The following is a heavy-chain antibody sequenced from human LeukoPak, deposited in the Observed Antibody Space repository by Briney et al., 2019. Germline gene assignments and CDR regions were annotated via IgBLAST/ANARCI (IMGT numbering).Heavy chain of an antibody. J-gene: IGHJ5*02. CDR1: GYTFTGYY. CDR2: INPNSGGT. D-gene: IGHD6-13*01. Sequence: ASVKVSCKASGYTFTGYYMRWVRQAPGQGLEWMGWINPNSGGTNYAQKFQGRVTMTRDTSISTAYMELSRLRSDDTAVYYCARGRITAAGDNWFDPWGQGTLVTVSS. CDR3: ARGRITAAGDNWFDP. V-gene: IGHV1-2*02.